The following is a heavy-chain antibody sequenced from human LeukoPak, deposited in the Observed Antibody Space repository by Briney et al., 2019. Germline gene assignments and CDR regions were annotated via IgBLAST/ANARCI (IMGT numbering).Heavy chain of an antibody. V-gene: IGHV3-74*01. J-gene: IGHJ4*02. Sequence: PGGSLRLSCAASGFTFTDYWMHWVRQAPGKGLGWVSRINSDGSRTNYADSVKGRFTISRDNAKNTLYLQMNSLRAEDTAVYYCARAFGDYTFDYWGQGTLVTVSS. CDR3: ARAFGDYTFDY. CDR2: INSDGSRT. CDR1: GFTFTDYW. D-gene: IGHD4-17*01.